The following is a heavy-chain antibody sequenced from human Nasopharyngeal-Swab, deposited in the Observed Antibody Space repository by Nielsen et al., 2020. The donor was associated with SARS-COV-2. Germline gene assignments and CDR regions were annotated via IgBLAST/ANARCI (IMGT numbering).Heavy chain of an antibody. CDR2: IVVGSGNT. Sequence: SVKVSCKASGFTFTSSAVQWARQARGQRLEGIGWIVVGSGNTNYAQKFQERVTITRDMSTSTAYMELSSLRSEDTAVYYCAAAKAARQGYYYYGMDVWGQGTTVTVSS. D-gene: IGHD6-6*01. V-gene: IGHV1-58*01. J-gene: IGHJ6*02. CDR1: GFTFTSSA. CDR3: AAAKAARQGYYYYGMDV.